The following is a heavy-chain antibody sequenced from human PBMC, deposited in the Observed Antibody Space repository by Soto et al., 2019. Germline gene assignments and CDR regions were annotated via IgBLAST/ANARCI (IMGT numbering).Heavy chain of an antibody. CDR1: GGTFSTYT. CDR3: TLGSSSAATFDI. Sequence: QVQLVQSGAEVKKPGSSVKVSCKASGGTFSTYTIIWVRQAPGQGLEWMGRILPMLDITNSAQRFQGRVTITADKTTSTAYLELSSLRSDDTAVYYCTLGSSSAATFDIWGRGTMVTVSS. V-gene: IGHV1-69*02. D-gene: IGHD6-6*01. CDR2: ILPMLDIT. J-gene: IGHJ3*02.